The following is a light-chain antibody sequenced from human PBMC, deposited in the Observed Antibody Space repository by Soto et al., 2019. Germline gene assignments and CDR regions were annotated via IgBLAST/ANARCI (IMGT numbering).Light chain of an antibody. J-gene: IGLJ3*02. CDR3: ETWYSNTHKV. Sequence: QLVLTQSPSASASLGASVKLTCTLSSGHSTYAIAWHQQQPEKGPRFLMTLDRSGSYNRGSGVPDRFSGSSSGADRYLTISNLQFEDEGDYYCETWYSNTHKVFGGGTKLTVL. CDR2: LDRSGSY. V-gene: IGLV4-60*02. CDR1: SGHSTYA.